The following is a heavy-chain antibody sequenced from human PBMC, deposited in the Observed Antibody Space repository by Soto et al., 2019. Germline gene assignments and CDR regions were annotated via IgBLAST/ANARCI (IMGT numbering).Heavy chain of an antibody. CDR2: IYLGGSA. D-gene: IGHD3-22*01. V-gene: IGHV4-59*02. Sequence: QVQLQESGPGLVKPSETLSLTCTVSGDSVTSDYWSWIRQPPGKRLEYIGFIYLGGSANYNPSPESRVTISPDKSKNQLSLRLTSVTAADTAVYYCTRGKWFPRGYGMDVWGRGTTVTVS. CDR3: TRGKWFPRGYGMDV. CDR1: GDSVTSDY. J-gene: IGHJ6*02.